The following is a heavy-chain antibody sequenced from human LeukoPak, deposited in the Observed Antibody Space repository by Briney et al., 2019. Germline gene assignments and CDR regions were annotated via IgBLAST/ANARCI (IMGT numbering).Heavy chain of an antibody. Sequence: GSLRLSCAASGFTFSSYPMTWVRQAPGKGLEWVSSISSSSSYIYYADSVKGRFTISRDNAKSSLYLQMNSLRAEDTAVYYCARDSYDFWSGYPYSYYYYYGMDVWGQGTTVTVSS. D-gene: IGHD3-3*01. CDR1: GFTFSSYP. V-gene: IGHV3-21*01. CDR2: ISSSSSYI. CDR3: ARDSYDFWSGYPYSYYYYYGMDV. J-gene: IGHJ6*02.